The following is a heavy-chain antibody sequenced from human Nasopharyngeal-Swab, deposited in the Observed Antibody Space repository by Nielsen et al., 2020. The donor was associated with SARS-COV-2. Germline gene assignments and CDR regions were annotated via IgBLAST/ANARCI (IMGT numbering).Heavy chain of an antibody. J-gene: IGHJ4*02. D-gene: IGHD5-18*01. Sequence: VRQAPEKGLEWVSSITWNSGSKDYADSVEGRFTISRDNAKNSVYLQMNSLRPEDTALYHCAKVSYGYGYYLDFWGQGTPVTVSS. V-gene: IGHV3-9*01. CDR2: ITWNSGSK. CDR3: AKVSYGYGYYLDF.